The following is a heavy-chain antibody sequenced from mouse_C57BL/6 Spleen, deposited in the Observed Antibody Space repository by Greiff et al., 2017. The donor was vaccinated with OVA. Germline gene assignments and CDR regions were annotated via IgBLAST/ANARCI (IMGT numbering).Heavy chain of an antibody. D-gene: IGHD2-3*01. V-gene: IGHV5-17*01. CDR1: GFTFSDYG. CDR2: ISSGSSTI. Sequence: EVKLMESGGGLVKPGGSLKLSCAASGFTFSDYGMHWVRQAPEKGLEWVAYISSGSSTIYYADTVKGRFTISRDNAKNTLFLQMTSLRSEDTAMYYCASDRNYFDYWGQGTTLTVSS. J-gene: IGHJ2*01. CDR3: ASDRNYFDY.